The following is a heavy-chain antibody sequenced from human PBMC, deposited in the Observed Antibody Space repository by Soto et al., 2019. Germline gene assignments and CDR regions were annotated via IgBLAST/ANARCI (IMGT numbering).Heavy chain of an antibody. CDR2: TAYTGNT. V-gene: IGHV4-59*12. Sequence: PSETLSLTCVVSGGSITSYHWSWIRQFPGKGLEWIAYTAYTGNTNYNPSLKSRVTISMDTSKNQVSLKLTSVTAADTAVYYCARGALNYDLWSGPINGGMDVWGQGTTVTVSS. D-gene: IGHD3-3*01. CDR3: ARGALNYDLWSGPINGGMDV. CDR1: GGSITSYH. J-gene: IGHJ6*02.